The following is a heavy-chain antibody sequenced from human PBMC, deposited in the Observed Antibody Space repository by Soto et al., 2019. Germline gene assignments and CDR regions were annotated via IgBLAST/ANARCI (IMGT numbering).Heavy chain of an antibody. CDR1: GYTFTSYD. D-gene: IGHD6-6*01. Sequence: ASVKVSCKASGYTFTSYDINWVRQATGQGLEWMGWMNPNSGNTGYAQKFQGRVTMTRNTSISTAYMELSSLRSEDTAVYYCARGMGMGYSSSSVYYYYYMDVWGKGTTVTVSS. J-gene: IGHJ6*03. CDR2: MNPNSGNT. V-gene: IGHV1-8*01. CDR3: ARGMGMGYSSSSVYYYYYMDV.